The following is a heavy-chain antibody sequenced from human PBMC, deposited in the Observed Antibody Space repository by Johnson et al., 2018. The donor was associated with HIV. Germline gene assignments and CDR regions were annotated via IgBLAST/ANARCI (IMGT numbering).Heavy chain of an antibody. D-gene: IGHD3-22*01. CDR3: ARRDTYYYDSTPGAFDL. CDR1: GFTFSSYW. CDR2: IKQDGSEK. J-gene: IGHJ3*01. Sequence: VQLVESGGGLVQPGGSLRLSCAASGFTFSSYWMSWVRQAPGKGLEWVANIKQDGSEKYYVDSVKGRFTISRDNAKNSLYLQMNSLRAEDTAVYYCARRDTYYYDSTPGAFDLWGQGTMVTVSP. V-gene: IGHV3-7*05.